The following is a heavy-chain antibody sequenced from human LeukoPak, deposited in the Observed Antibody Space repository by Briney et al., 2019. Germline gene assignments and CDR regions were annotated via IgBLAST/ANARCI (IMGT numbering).Heavy chain of an antibody. Sequence: KAGESLKISCKGSGYSFNTYWIGWVRQMPGKGLEWMGIIYPGDSDTKYSPSFQGQVTISADKSISTAYLQWSSLKASDTAMYYCARHKEEKAVAGNYYYYYMDVWGKGTTVTISS. CDR2: IYPGDSDT. CDR1: GYSFNTYW. J-gene: IGHJ6*03. CDR3: ARHKEEKAVAGNYYYYYMDV. D-gene: IGHD6-19*01. V-gene: IGHV5-51*01.